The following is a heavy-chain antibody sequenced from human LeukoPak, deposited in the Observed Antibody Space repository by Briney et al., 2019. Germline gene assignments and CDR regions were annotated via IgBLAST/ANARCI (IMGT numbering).Heavy chain of an antibody. V-gene: IGHV3-21*01. D-gene: IGHD5-24*01. Sequence: GGSLRLSCAASGFTFSSYSMNWVRQAPGKGLEWVSSISSSSYIYYADSVKGRFTISRDNAKNSLYLQMNSLRAEDTAVYYCARAAGWLQKPDWGQGTLVTVSS. CDR2: ISSSSYI. CDR1: GFTFSSYS. J-gene: IGHJ4*02. CDR3: ARAAGWLQKPD.